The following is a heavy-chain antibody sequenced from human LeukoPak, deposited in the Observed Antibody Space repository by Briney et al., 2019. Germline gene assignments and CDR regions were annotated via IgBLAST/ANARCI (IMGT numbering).Heavy chain of an antibody. CDR3: ARGSVDIVVVPAAIRGYYYYMDV. Sequence: GGSLRLSCAASGFTFSSYGMHWVRQAPGKGLEWVAVIWYDGSNKYYADSVKGRLTISRDNSKNTLYLQMNSLRAEDTAVYYCARGSVDIVVVPAAIRGYYYYMDVWGKGTTVTVSS. CDR1: GFTFSSYG. V-gene: IGHV3-33*01. J-gene: IGHJ6*03. CDR2: IWYDGSNK. D-gene: IGHD2-2*02.